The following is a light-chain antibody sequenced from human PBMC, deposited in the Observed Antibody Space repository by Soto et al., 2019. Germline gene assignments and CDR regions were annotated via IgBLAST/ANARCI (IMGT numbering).Light chain of an antibody. V-gene: IGKV4-1*01. CDR2: WAS. J-gene: IGKJ1*01. Sequence: IVMTQSPAALSVSLGEMATRNCKSSRSILYSSNNKNYLAWYQHKSGQPPKLLIYWASTRESGVPDRFSGSGSGTDFTLTISSLQAEDVAVYYCQQYYGSPRTFGQGTKVDI. CDR1: RSILYSSNNKNY. CDR3: QQYYGSPRT.